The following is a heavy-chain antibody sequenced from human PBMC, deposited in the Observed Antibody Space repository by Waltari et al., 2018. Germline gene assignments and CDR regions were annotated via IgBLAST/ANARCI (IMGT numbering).Heavy chain of an antibody. V-gene: IGHV4-38-2*01. J-gene: IGHJ4*02. Sequence: QVQLQESGPGLVKPSETLSLPCDVSGYSIDRGYFWGWIRQPPGKGLEWIGTIFHAGFTYYSPSLKGRVTMSVDKSKNQFSRNLSSVTAADTAVYYCARAPGVAAAAYFDYWGQGILVTVSS. CDR3: ARAPGVAAAAYFDY. CDR1: GYSIDRGYF. CDR2: IFHAGFT. D-gene: IGHD6-13*01.